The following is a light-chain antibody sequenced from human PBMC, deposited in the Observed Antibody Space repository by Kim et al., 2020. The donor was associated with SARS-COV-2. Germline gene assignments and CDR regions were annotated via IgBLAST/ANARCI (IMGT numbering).Light chain of an antibody. CDR2: GVS. Sequence: AIQLTQSPSSLSASVGDRVTITCRASQVVGNKIAWYQVKPGQAPKLLINGVSGFQTSRFSGSGSGTYFALTISNLRPDDAGTYYCQHLNDYPFTFGQGTRLEIK. CDR1: QVVGNK. CDR3: QHLNDYPFT. J-gene: IGKJ5*01. V-gene: IGKV1-6*01.